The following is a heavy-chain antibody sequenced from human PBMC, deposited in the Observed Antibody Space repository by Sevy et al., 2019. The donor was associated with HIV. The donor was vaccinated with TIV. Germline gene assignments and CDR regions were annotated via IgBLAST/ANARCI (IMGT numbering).Heavy chain of an antibody. CDR1: GFTFSSYW. V-gene: IGHV3-7*01. J-gene: IGHJ6*04. D-gene: IGHD3-16*01. Sequence: GGSLRLSCAASGFTFSSYWMSWVRQAPGKGLEWVAKIKEDGSEKQCVDSVKGRFTISRDNAKNSLYLQMNSLRAEDTAVYCGARGSRLTDVWGKGTTVTVSS. CDR2: IKEDGSEK. CDR3: ARGSRLTDV.